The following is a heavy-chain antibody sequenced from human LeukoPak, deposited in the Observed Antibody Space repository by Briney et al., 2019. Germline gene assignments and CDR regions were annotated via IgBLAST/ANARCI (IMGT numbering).Heavy chain of an antibody. CDR1: GFSFSSYA. D-gene: IGHD6-19*01. J-gene: IGHJ4*02. CDR3: ARDRGLLDGSSGWYFDY. CDR2: ILYDGSKE. Sequence: GGSLRLSCAASGFSFSSYAMHWVRQAPGKGLEWVAIILYDGSKEYYADSVKGRFTITRDNSKNTLYLQMNSLRPEDTAVYYCARDRGLLDGSSGWYFDYWGQGTLVTVSS. V-gene: IGHV3-30-3*01.